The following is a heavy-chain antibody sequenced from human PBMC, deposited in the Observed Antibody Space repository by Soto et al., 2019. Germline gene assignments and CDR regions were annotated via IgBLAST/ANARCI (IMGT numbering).Heavy chain of an antibody. CDR3: AKDLCSSTSCSYYFDY. Sequence: QVQLVESGGGVVQHGRSLRLSCAASGFTFSSYGMHWVRQAPGKGLEWVAVISYDGSNKYYADSVKGRFTISRDNSKNTLYLQMNSLRAEDTAVYYCAKDLCSSTSCSYYFDYWGQGTLVTVSS. J-gene: IGHJ4*02. V-gene: IGHV3-30*18. CDR1: GFTFSSYG. D-gene: IGHD2-2*01. CDR2: ISYDGSNK.